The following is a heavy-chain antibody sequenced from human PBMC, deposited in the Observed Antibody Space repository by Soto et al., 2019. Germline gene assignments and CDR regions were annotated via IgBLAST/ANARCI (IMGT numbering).Heavy chain of an antibody. Sequence: EVQLLESGGGLVQPGGSLRLSCAASGFIFSSYDMSWVRQAPGKGLEWVSTVSGSVGTTYYADCVKGRFTISRDNSKNTLYLQMNSLRAEDTAVYYCLPMSGRFDYWGQGSLVTVSS. CDR2: VSGSVGTT. CDR3: LPMSGRFDY. V-gene: IGHV3-23*01. J-gene: IGHJ4*01. CDR1: GFIFSSYD.